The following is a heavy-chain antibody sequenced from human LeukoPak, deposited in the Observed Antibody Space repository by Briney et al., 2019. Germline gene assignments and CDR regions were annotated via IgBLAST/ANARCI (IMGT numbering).Heavy chain of an antibody. CDR1: GGSFSGYY. V-gene: IGHV4-34*01. J-gene: IGHJ3*02. Sequence: SETLSLTCAVYGGSFSGYYWSWIRQPPGKGLEWIGEINHSGSTNYNPSLKSRVTISVDTSKNQFSLKLSSVTAADTAVYYCARHGHLRMSYRRGNAFDIWGQGTMVTVSS. D-gene: IGHD3-16*02. CDR2: INHSGST. CDR3: ARHGHLRMSYRRGNAFDI.